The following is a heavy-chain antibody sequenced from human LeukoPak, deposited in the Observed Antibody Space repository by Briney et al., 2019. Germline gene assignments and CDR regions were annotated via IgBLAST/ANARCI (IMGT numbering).Heavy chain of an antibody. CDR3: ARGRYFQH. CDR1: GESFSGYY. V-gene: IGHV4-34*01. CDR2: INHSGST. Sequence: SETLSLTCAVYGESFSGYYWSWIRQPPGKGLEWIGEINHSGSTNYNPSLKSRVTISVDTSKNQFSLKLSSVTAADTAVYYCARGRYFQHWGQGTLVTVSS. J-gene: IGHJ1*01.